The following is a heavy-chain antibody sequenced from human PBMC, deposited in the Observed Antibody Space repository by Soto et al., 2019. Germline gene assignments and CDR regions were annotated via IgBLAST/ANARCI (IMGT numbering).Heavy chain of an antibody. CDR2: ISAYNGNT. D-gene: IGHD3-10*01. CDR3: ARDPPLWFGEFEGYFDY. CDR1: GYTFTSYG. V-gene: IGHV1-18*01. J-gene: IGHJ4*02. Sequence: QVQLVQSGAEVKKPGASVKVSCKASGYTFTSYGISWVRQAPGQGLEWMGWISAYNGNTNYAQKLQGRVTMTTYTSTSTAYMELRSLRADDTAVYYCARDPPLWFGEFEGYFDYWGQGTLVTVSS.